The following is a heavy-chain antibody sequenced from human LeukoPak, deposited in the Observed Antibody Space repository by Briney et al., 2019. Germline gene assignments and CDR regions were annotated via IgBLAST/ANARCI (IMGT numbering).Heavy chain of an antibody. CDR3: ARLMYYYYYMDV. J-gene: IGHJ6*03. CDR1: GFTSGNYG. CDR2: TSGSGSST. D-gene: IGHD2-21*01. Sequence: GGSLRLSCAASGFTSGNYGMTWVRQAPGKGLEWVSGTSGSGSSTYYADSVKGRFTISRDNSKNTLYLQMNSLRAEDTALYYCARLMYYYYYMDVWGKGTTVTVSS. V-gene: IGHV3-23*01.